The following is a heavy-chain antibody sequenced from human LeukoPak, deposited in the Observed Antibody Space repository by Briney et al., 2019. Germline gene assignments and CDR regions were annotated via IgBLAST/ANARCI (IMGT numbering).Heavy chain of an antibody. V-gene: IGHV3-7*01. D-gene: IGHD1-26*01. Sequence: GGSLRLSCAASGFTFSSYWMSWVRQAPGKGLEWVANIKQDGSEKYYVDSVKGRFTISRDNAKNSLYLQMNSLRAEDTAVYYCARRIVGPSSGGDYWGQGTPVTVSS. CDR3: ARRIVGPSSGGDY. CDR2: IKQDGSEK. J-gene: IGHJ4*02. CDR1: GFTFSSYW.